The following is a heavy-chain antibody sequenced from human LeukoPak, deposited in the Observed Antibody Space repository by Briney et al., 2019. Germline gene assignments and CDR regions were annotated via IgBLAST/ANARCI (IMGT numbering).Heavy chain of an antibody. CDR2: IYYSGST. CDR3: ASLYYGDYGPSFDY. CDR1: GGSISSSSYY. Sequence: SETLSLTRTVSGGSISSSSYYWGWIRQPPGKGLEWIGSIYYSGSTYYNPSLKSRVTISVDTSKNQFSLKLSSVTAADTAVYYCASLYYGDYGPSFDYWGQGTLVTVSS. V-gene: IGHV4-39*01. J-gene: IGHJ4*02. D-gene: IGHD4-17*01.